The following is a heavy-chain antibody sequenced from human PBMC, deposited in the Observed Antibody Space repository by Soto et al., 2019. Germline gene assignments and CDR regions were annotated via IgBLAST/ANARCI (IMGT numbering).Heavy chain of an antibody. CDR1: GGSLRSSCFY. D-gene: IGHD3-22*01. Sequence: PSGTLFPTCPVSGGSLRSSCFYWGWIRPPPGRGLGWFGIIYYLGNPYYTPSLGGRVSISVDKSKTQFPLKLTSVPAADTAFFYCAGLFPYVSSVYHLNYLGQGTLVTVSS. J-gene: IGHJ4*02. CDR2: IYYLGNP. CDR3: AGLFPYVSSVYHLNY. V-gene: IGHV4-39*01.